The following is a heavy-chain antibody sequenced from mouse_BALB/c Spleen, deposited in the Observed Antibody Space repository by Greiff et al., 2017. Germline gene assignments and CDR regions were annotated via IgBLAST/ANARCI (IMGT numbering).Heavy chain of an antibody. J-gene: IGHJ4*01. CDR1: GFAFSSYD. CDR2: ISSGGGST. D-gene: IGHD2-2*01. V-gene: IGHV5-12-1*01. CDR3: ARRGWGYGDYYAMDY. Sequence: EVKLQESGGGLVKPGGSLKLSCAASGFAFSSYDMSWVRQTPEKRLEWVAYISSGGGSTYYPDTVKGRFTISRDNAKNTLYLQMSSLKSEDTAMYYCARRGWGYGDYYAMDYWGQGTSVTVSS.